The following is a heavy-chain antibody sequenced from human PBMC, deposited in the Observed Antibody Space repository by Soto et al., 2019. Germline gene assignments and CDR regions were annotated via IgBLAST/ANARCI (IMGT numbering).Heavy chain of an antibody. V-gene: IGHV3-33*01. Sequence: GGSLRLSCAASGFTFSSYGMHWVRQAPGKGLEWVAVIWYDGSNKYYADSVKGRFTIFRDNSKNTLYLQMNSLRAEDTAVYYCARMGDYDAFDIWGQGTMVTVSS. J-gene: IGHJ3*02. D-gene: IGHD4-17*01. CDR2: IWYDGSNK. CDR1: GFTFSSYG. CDR3: ARMGDYDAFDI.